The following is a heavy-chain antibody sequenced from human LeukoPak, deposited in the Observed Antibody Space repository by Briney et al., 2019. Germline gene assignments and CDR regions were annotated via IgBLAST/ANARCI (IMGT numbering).Heavy chain of an antibody. V-gene: IGHV4-4*02. D-gene: IGHD1-1*01. Sequence: PSETLSLTCGVSGGSITNTNYWTWVRQPPGRGLEWIGEVNLQGSTNYNPSLMGRVAISVDTSENHVSLQLTSVTAADTAVYYCARNPETASFDYWGQGTLVTVSS. CDR1: GGSITNTNY. CDR3: ARNPETASFDY. J-gene: IGHJ4*02. CDR2: VNLQGST.